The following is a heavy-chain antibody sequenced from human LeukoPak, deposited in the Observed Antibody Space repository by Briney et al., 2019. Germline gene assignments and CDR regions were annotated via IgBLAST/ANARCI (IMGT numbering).Heavy chain of an antibody. CDR3: ARDWPYYYGSGSIYDY. J-gene: IGHJ4*02. CDR1: GFTFTTYT. D-gene: IGHD3-10*01. V-gene: IGHV3-23*01. Sequence: GGSLRLSCAASGFTFTTYTMNWVRQAPGKGLEWVSAISGSGGSTYYADSVKGRFIISRDNSKNTLYLQMNSLRAEDTAVYYCARDWPYYYGSGSIYDYWGQGTLVTVSS. CDR2: ISGSGGST.